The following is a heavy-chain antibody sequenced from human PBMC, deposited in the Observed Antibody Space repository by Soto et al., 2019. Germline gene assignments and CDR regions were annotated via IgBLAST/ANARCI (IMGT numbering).Heavy chain of an antibody. Sequence: GFRRLSCAASGFTFSSYAMSWVGQVPGKGLEWVSAISGSGGSTYYADSVKGRFTISRDNSKNTLYLQMNSLRAEDTAVYYCAKVSYDSSGYYFDPDAFDIWGQGTMVTVSS. V-gene: IGHV3-23*01. CDR2: ISGSGGST. CDR1: GFTFSSYA. CDR3: AKVSYDSSGYYFDPDAFDI. D-gene: IGHD3-22*01. J-gene: IGHJ3*02.